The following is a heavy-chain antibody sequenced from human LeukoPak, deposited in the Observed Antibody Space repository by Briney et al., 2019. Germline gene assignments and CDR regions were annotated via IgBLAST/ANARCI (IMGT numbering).Heavy chain of an antibody. CDR3: ARDISSRKSHYYDSSGYSGGRDY. V-gene: IGHV3-21*01. CDR1: GFPFSSYS. CDR2: ITSSSSYI. Sequence: GGSLRLSCAASGFPFSSYSMNWVRQPPGKGLEWVSSITSSSSYIYYADSVKRRFTISRDNAKNSPYLQMNSLRDEDTAVYYCARDISSRKSHYYDSSGYSGGRDYWGQGTLVTVSS. J-gene: IGHJ4*02. D-gene: IGHD3-22*01.